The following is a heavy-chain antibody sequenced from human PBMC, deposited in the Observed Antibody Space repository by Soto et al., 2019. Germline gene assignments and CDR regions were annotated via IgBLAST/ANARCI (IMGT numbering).Heavy chain of an antibody. Sequence: EVQLLESGGGLVRPGGSLRLSCAASGFTFSAYDMSWIRQSPGKGMEWVSALSRPGTNTHNADSVKGRFTISRDNANGTLSRQMNSLTDDDTALYYCARVSQRATGIDYWGQGTVVTVSS. J-gene: IGHJ4*02. D-gene: IGHD1-26*01. CDR3: ARVSQRATGIDY. V-gene: IGHV3-23*01. CDR1: GFTFSAYD. CDR2: LSRPGTNT.